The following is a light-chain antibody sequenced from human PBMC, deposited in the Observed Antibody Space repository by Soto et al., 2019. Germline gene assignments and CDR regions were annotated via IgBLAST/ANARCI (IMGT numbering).Light chain of an antibody. CDR3: QQRHNWPLT. Sequence: EIVMTQSPATLSVSPGERATLSCRASQSISSELAWYQQKPGQPPRLLIYGASTRATGVPARFTGSGSGSDFTLTISALQSEDCAVYYCQQRHNWPLTSGQGTRLEI. V-gene: IGKV3-15*01. CDR2: GAS. J-gene: IGKJ2*01. CDR1: QSISSE.